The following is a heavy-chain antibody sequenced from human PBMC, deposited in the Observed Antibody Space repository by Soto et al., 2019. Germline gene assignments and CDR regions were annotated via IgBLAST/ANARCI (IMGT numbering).Heavy chain of an antibody. V-gene: IGHV1-3*01. CDR1: GYTFNSYA. CDR3: ARDLGYDLPDF. CDR2: INAGNGNT. J-gene: IGHJ4*02. D-gene: IGHD2-15*01. Sequence: ASVKVSCKASGYTFNSYAMHWVRQAPGQRLEWMGWINAGNGNTKYSQKFQGRVTITRDTSASTAYMELSSLRSEDTAVYYCARDLGYDLPDFWGQGTLVNVSS.